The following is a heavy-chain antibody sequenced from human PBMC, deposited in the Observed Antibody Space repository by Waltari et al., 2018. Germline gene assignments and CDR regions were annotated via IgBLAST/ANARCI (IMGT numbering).Heavy chain of an antibody. V-gene: IGHV1-3*01. CDR3: XRDHPCGGPXXDDYFQH. D-gene: IGHD2-21*01. CDR1: GXSFINXG. CDR2: INGDNGNT. Sequence: QVQLVQSGAEVKKPGAXVKVSCKASGXSFINXGFHWXRQATGQRLEWMGWINGDNGNTKYSXSFQGKVTXPRDXAAXTAXXXLXSLKSEDTXXYYCXRDHPCGGPXXDDYFQHXGQGTLITV. J-gene: IGHJ1*01.